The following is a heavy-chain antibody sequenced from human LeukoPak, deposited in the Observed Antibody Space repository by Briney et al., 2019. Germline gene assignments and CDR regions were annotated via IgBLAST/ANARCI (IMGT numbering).Heavy chain of an antibody. CDR3: ARPYMEMATIGDAFDI. CDR1: GFTFSSYW. D-gene: IGHD5-24*01. Sequence: GGSLRLSCAASGFTFSSYWMSWVRQAPGKGLEWVANIKQDGSEKYYVDSVKGRFTISRDNAKNSLYLQMNSLRAEDTAVYYCARPYMEMATIGDAFDIWGQGTMVTVSS. V-gene: IGHV3-7*01. J-gene: IGHJ3*02. CDR2: IKQDGSEK.